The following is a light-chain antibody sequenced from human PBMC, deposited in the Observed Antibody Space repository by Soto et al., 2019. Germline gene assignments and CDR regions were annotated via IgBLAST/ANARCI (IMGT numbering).Light chain of an antibody. J-gene: IGKJ1*01. Sequence: EIVMTQSPATLSVSPGERATLSCRASQSVSSNLAWYQQKPGQAPRLLIYGASTRATGIPARFSGSGSGTDSTLTISSLQSEDSADYYCQQYNNWWTFGQGTKVEIK. CDR3: QQYNNWWT. CDR1: QSVSSN. CDR2: GAS. V-gene: IGKV3-15*01.